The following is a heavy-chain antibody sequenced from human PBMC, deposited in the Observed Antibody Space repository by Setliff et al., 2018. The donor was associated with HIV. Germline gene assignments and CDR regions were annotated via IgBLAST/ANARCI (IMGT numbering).Heavy chain of an antibody. J-gene: IGHJ5*01. CDR2: IHYSGST. Sequence: SETLSLTCTVSGGSISNHYWGWIRQPPGKGLEFIGNIHYSGSTDYNPSIKSRVTMSVDTSNNLFSLRLTSVTAADAAVYYCARSIYGSRSYPLDSWGQGTRVTVSS. CDR1: GGSISNHY. CDR3: ARSIYGSRSYPLDS. D-gene: IGHD3-10*01. V-gene: IGHV4-59*11.